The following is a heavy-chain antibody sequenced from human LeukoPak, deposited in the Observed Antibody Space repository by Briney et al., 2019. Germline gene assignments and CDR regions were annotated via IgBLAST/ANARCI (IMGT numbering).Heavy chain of an antibody. Sequence: GGSLRLSCAASGFTVSSNYMSWVRKAPGKGLEWVSVIYSGGSTYYADSVKGRFTISRDNSKNTLYLQMNSLRAEDTAVYYCARVAPYHHIDYWGQGTLVTVSS. CDR1: GFTVSSNY. CDR3: ARVAPYHHIDY. J-gene: IGHJ4*02. V-gene: IGHV3-53*01. D-gene: IGHD1-14*01. CDR2: IYSGGST.